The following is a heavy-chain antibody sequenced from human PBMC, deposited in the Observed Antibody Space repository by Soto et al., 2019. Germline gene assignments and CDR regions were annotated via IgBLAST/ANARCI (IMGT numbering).Heavy chain of an antibody. CDR1: GFTFSTYA. D-gene: IGHD4-17*01. V-gene: IGHV3-23*01. Sequence: GGSLRLSCVVSGFTFSTYAMSWVRQAPGKGLEWVSGISASGGSTYYADSVKGRFTISRDNSKNTLYLQMSSLRADDTALYYCSKDPNGDYVGAFDMRGQGTMVTVSS. J-gene: IGHJ3*02. CDR3: SKDPNGDYVGAFDM. CDR2: ISASGGST.